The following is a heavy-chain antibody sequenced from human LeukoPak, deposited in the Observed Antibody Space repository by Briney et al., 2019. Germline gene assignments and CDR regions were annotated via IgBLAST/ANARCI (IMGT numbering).Heavy chain of an antibody. CDR3: ARANFLYCSSSTCLFDY. CDR2: INPNDGDT. J-gene: IGHJ4*02. CDR1: GYTFTDYY. D-gene: IGHD2-2*01. Sequence: ATVKVSCKASGYTFTDYYMHWVRQAPGQGFEWMGWINPNDGDTNYAQKFQGRVTMTRDTSISTAHMEVSRLRSDDTAVYYCARANFLYCSSSTCLFDYWGQGTLVTVSS. V-gene: IGHV1-2*02.